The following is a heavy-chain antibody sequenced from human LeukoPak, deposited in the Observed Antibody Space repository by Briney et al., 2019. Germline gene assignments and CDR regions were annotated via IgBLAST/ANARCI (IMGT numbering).Heavy chain of an antibody. V-gene: IGHV1-8*01. CDR1: GYTFTSYD. Sequence: ASVKVSCKASGYTFTSYDINWVRQATGQGLEWMGWMNPNSGNTGYAQKFQGRVTMTRNTSISTAYMELSSLRSEDTAVYYCARGRPHYYDSSGYLVGQYYFDYWGQGTLVTVSS. CDR2: MNPNSGNT. CDR3: ARGRPHYYDSSGYLVGQYYFDY. J-gene: IGHJ4*02. D-gene: IGHD3-22*01.